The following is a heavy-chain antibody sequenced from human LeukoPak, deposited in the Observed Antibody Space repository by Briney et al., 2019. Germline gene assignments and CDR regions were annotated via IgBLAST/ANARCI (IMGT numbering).Heavy chain of an antibody. Sequence: PSETLSLTCAVSGGSISSSNWWSWVRQPPGKGLEWIGEIYHSGSTNYNPSLKSRVTISVDKSKNQFSLKLSSVTAADTAVYYCARARMVRGVIGYFDYWGQGTLVTVSS. CDR1: GGSISSSNW. J-gene: IGHJ4*02. D-gene: IGHD3-10*01. CDR3: ARARMVRGVIGYFDY. V-gene: IGHV4-4*02. CDR2: IYHSGST.